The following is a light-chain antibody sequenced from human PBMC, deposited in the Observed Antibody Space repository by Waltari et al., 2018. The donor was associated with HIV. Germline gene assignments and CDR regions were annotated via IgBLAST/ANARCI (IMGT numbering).Light chain of an antibody. CDR1: QLGDKY. CDR2: QDS. CDR3: QAWDSSTWV. V-gene: IGLV3-1*01. Sequence: SYELTQPPSVSVSPGQTASITCSGDQLGDKYACWYQQKPGQSPVLVIYQDSKRPSGIPERFSGSNSGNTATLTISGTQAMDEADYYCQAWDSSTWVVGGGTKLTVL. J-gene: IGLJ3*02.